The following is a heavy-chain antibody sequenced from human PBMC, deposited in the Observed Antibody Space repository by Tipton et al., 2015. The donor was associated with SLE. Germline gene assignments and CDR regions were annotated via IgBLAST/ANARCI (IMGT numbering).Heavy chain of an antibody. V-gene: IGHV4-59*11. CDR3: ARDIAAAGDYYGMGV. CDR2: IYYSGST. CDR1: GGSISSHY. J-gene: IGHJ6*02. Sequence: TLSLTCTVSGGSISSHYWSWLRQPPGKGLEWIGYIYYSGSTNYNPSLKSRVTISVDTSKNQFSLKLSSVTAADTAVYYCARDIAAAGDYYGMGVWGQGTTVTVSS. D-gene: IGHD6-13*01.